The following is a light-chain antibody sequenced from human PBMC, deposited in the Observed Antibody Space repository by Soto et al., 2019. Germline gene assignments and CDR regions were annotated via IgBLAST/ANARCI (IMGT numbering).Light chain of an antibody. V-gene: IGKV1-5*03. J-gene: IGKJ1*01. CDR3: QQYHSYWP. Sequence: DIQMTQSPSTLSASVGDRVTITCWASQSISSWLAWYQQKPGKAPKLLIYKASSLESGVPSRFSGSGSGTGFTSTISSMQPDDFATYYCQQYHSYWPFGHVIKVEIK. CDR1: QSISSW. CDR2: KAS.